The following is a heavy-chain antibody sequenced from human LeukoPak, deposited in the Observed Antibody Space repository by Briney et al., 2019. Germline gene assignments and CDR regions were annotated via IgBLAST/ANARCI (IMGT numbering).Heavy chain of an antibody. CDR2: TYPGDSDT. J-gene: IGHJ4*02. D-gene: IGHD5-24*01. Sequence: GESLKISCKGSGYTFTSYWIGWVRQMPGKGLEWMGITYPGDSDTRYSPSFQGQVTISADKSITTAYLQWSSLKASDTAMYFCARMRDGSHDYWGQGTLVTVSS. CDR1: GYTFTSYW. V-gene: IGHV5-51*01. CDR3: ARMRDGSHDY.